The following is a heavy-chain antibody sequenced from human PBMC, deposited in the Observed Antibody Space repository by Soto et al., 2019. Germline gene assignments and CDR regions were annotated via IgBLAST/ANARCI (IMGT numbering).Heavy chain of an antibody. CDR3: ARGGYYAPRDV. J-gene: IGHJ6*02. CDR1: GGSVSVYY. CDR2: INHSGST. Sequence: QVQLQQWGAGLLKPSETLSLTCAVSGGSVSVYYWSWIRQTPGKGLEWIGEINHSGSTNYSPSLKSRVTISLDTSKNQFALKVTSVTAADTAVYYGARGGYYAPRDVWGQGTKVTVSS. V-gene: IGHV4-34*02. D-gene: IGHD2-15*01.